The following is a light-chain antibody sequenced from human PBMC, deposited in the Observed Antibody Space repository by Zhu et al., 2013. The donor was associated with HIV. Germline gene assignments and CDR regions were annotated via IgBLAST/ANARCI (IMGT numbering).Light chain of an antibody. CDR2: GAS. CDR3: QRYETSPPYS. J-gene: IGKJ2*03. Sequence: DIVLTQSPDTLSLSPGERATLSCRASQSVSSNLAWYQQKPGQAPRLLIYGASTRATGIPARFSGSGSGTEFTLTISSLEPEDFAVYFCQRYETSPPYSFGQGTKLENK. V-gene: IGKV3-15*01. CDR1: QSVSSN.